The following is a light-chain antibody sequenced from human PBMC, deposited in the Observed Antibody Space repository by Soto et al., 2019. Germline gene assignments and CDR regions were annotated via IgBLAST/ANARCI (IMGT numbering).Light chain of an antibody. CDR3: QQSYSTLWT. CDR2: TAS. V-gene: IGKV1-39*01. CDR1: QSISNY. J-gene: IGKJ1*01. Sequence: DIQMTQSPSSLSASVGDRDTITCRASQSISNYLNWYQQKPGKAPKLLINTASSLRSGVPSRFSGSGSGTDFTLTIDSLQPEDFATYYCQQSYSTLWTFGQGTKVDIK.